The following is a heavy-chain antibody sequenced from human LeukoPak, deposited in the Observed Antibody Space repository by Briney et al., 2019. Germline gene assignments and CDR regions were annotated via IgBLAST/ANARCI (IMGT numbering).Heavy chain of an antibody. D-gene: IGHD7-27*01. V-gene: IGHV4-59*05. Sequence: TSETLSLTCTVSGGSISSYYWSWIRQPPGKGLEWIGSIYYSGSTYYNPSLKSRVTISVDTSKNQFSLKLSSVTAADTAVYYCAMPRTGDDAFDIWGQGTMVTVSS. CDR2: IYYSGST. CDR3: AMPRTGDDAFDI. CDR1: GGSISSYY. J-gene: IGHJ3*02.